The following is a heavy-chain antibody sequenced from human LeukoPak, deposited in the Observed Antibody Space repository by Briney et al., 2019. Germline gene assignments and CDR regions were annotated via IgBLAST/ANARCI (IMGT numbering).Heavy chain of an antibody. CDR2: ISSSSSYI. CDR1: GFTFSSYS. CDR3: ARSSSRYCSGGSCYSGVLGYFDY. Sequence: GGSLRLSCAASGFTFSSYSMNWVRQAPGKGLEWVSSISSSSSYIYYADSVKGRFTISRDNAKNTLYLQMNSLRAEDRAVYYCARSSSRYCSGGSCYSGVLGYFDYWGQGTLVTVSS. D-gene: IGHD2-15*01. V-gene: IGHV3-21*01. J-gene: IGHJ4*02.